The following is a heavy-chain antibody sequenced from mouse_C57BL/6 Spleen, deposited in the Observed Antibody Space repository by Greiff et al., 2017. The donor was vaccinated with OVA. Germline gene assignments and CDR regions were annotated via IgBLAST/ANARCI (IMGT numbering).Heavy chain of an antibody. CDR1: GYTFTDYE. D-gene: IGHD1-1*01. CDR3: TTLTTVVATDY. CDR2: IDPETGGT. Sequence: SGAELVRPGASVTLSCKASGYTFTDYEMHWVKQTPVHGLEWIGAIDPETGGTAYNQKFKGKAILTADKSSSTAYMELRSLTSEDSAVYYCTTLTTVVATDYWGQGTTLTVSS. V-gene: IGHV1-15*01. J-gene: IGHJ2*01.